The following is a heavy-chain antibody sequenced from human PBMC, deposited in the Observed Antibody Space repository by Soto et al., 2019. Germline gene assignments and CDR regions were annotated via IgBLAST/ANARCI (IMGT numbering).Heavy chain of an antibody. D-gene: IGHD3-16*01. J-gene: IGHJ4*01. Sequence: ASETLSLTCAVSGGSISSGGYSWSWIRQPPGKGLEWIGFVYFRGTRNYNPSLKGRVALSIDTSKSQFSLKLTSVTAADTALYYCARSVYVRGDNSHFDSWGHGTLLTVSS. CDR1: GGSISSGGYS. V-gene: IGHV4-61*08. CDR3: ARSVYVRGDNSHFDS. CDR2: VYFRGTR.